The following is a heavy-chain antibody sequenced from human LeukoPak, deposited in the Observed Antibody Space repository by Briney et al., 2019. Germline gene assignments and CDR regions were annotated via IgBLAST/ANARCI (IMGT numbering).Heavy chain of an antibody. CDR1: GFTFSSYS. CDR3: ARGTHGSGPMDV. Sequence: GGSLRLSCAASGFTFSSYSMNWVRQAPGKGLEWVSSISSSSYIYYADSVKGRFTISRDNAKNSLYLQMNSLRAEDTAVYYCARGTHGSGPMDVWGQGTTVTVSS. J-gene: IGHJ6*02. V-gene: IGHV3-21*01. CDR2: ISSSSYI. D-gene: IGHD3-10*01.